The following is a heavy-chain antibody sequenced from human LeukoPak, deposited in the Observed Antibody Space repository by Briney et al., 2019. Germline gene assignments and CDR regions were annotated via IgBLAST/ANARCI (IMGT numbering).Heavy chain of an antibody. D-gene: IGHD5-24*01. CDR1: GFTFSDYY. V-gene: IGHV3-11*01. J-gene: IGHJ2*01. CDR3: ARPFRDVQGGAGKGTYRYFDL. CDR2: ITNSGTFT. Sequence: NPGGSLRLSCAASGFTFSDYYMTWIRQAPGKGLEWAAHITNSGTFTYYADSVKGRFTISRDNTKNSLYLQMNSLRAEDTAVYYCARPFRDVQGGAGKGTYRYFDLWGRGTLVTVSS.